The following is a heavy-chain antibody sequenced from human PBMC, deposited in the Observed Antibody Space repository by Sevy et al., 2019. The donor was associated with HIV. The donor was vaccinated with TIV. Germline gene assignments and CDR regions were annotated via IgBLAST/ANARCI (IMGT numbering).Heavy chain of an antibody. J-gene: IGHJ6*01. CDR1: GYTFTGYY. Sequence: ASVKVPCKASGYTFTGYYMHWVRQARGRGLEWMGCINPNSGGSNYAQKFQGRVTMTRDTSIRTAYMELSRLRSDDTAAYYCARDFDGDGSGRYSSCYYYYGMDVWGQGTTVTVSS. V-gene: IGHV1-2*02. D-gene: IGHD3-10*01. CDR2: INPNSGGS. CDR3: ARDFDGDGSGRYSSCYYYYGMDV.